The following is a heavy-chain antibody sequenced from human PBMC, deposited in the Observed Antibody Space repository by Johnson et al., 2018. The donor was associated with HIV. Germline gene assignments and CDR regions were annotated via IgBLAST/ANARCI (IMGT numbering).Heavy chain of an antibody. Sequence: QLVESGGGVVQPGRSLRLSCAASGFTFSSYAIHWVRQAPGEGLEWVAVISSDGSNKYYADSVKGRFTISRDNSKNSLYLQMNSLRTEATALYYCAKDQRGLQLNWGSQDIWGQGTMVTVSS. CDR3: AKDQRGLQLNWGSQDI. CDR2: ISSDGSNK. J-gene: IGHJ3*02. V-gene: IGHV3-30*04. D-gene: IGHD5-24*01. CDR1: GFTFSSYA.